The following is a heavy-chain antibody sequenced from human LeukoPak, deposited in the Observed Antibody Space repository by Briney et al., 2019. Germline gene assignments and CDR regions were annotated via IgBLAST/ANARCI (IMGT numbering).Heavy chain of an antibody. CDR3: AKPFGELLYPLGY. CDR2: IKQDGSEK. J-gene: IGHJ4*02. D-gene: IGHD3-10*01. CDR1: GFTFSNYW. V-gene: IGHV3-7*01. Sequence: GGSLRLSCAASGFTFSNYWMTWVRQAPGKGLEWVANIKQDGSEKYYVDSVKGRFTISRDNAKNSLYLQMNSLRAEDTAVYYCAKPFGELLYPLGYWGQGTLVTVSS.